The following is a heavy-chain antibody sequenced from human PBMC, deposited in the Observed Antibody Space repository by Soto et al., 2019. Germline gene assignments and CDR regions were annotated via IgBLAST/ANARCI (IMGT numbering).Heavy chain of an antibody. CDR2: ISAYNGNT. CDR3: ARDRLRFLEWLLRTPSDYFDY. D-gene: IGHD3-3*01. V-gene: IGHV1-18*01. J-gene: IGHJ4*02. Sequence: EASVKVSCKASGYTFTSYGISWVRQAPGQGLEWMGWISAYNGNTNYAQKLQGRVTMTTDTSTSTAYMELRSLRSDDTAVYYCARDRLRFLEWLLRTPSDYFDYWGQGTLVTVSS. CDR1: GYTFTSYG.